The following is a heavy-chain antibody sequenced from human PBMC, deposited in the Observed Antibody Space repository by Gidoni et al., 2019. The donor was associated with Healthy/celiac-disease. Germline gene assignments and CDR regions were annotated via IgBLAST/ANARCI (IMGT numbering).Heavy chain of an antibody. J-gene: IGHJ5*02. V-gene: IGHV2-5*01. D-gene: IGHD1-20*01. Sequence: QITLKESGPTLVKPTQTLTLTCTFSGFSLSTSGVGVGWIRQPPGKALEWLALIYWNDDKRYSPSLKSRLTITKDTSKNQVVLTMTNMDPVDTATYYCAHRQGEWNNWNNSPFDPWGQGTLVTVSS. CDR2: IYWNDDK. CDR3: AHRQGEWNNWNNSPFDP. CDR1: GFSLSTSGVG.